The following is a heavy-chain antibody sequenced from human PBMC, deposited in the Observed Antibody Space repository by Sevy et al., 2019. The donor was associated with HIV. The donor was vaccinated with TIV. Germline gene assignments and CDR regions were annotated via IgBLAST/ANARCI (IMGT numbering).Heavy chain of an antibody. CDR3: ATRVDQTRFLIDF. V-gene: IGHV1-24*01. CDR2: FDPEDGEN. Sequence: ASVKVSCKVSGHTLTELSMQWVRQAPGKGLEWMGGFDPEDGENMFERHFQGRVTMTAETSTDTTLMQLSSLGSADKAVFYCATRVDQTRFLIDFWGQGPLVTVSS. CDR1: GHTLTELS. D-gene: IGHD3-16*01. J-gene: IGHJ4*02.